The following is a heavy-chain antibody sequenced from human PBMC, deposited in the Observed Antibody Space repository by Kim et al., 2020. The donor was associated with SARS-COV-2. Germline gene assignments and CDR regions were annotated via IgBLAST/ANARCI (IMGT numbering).Heavy chain of an antibody. CDR1: GFTFSSYE. D-gene: IGHD6-19*01. Sequence: GGSLRLSCAASGFTFSSYEMNWVRQAPGKGLEWVSYISSSGSTIYYADSVKGRFTISRDNAKNSLYLQMNSLRAEDTAVYYCARGNTCSSCQGYSSGWLWDYYYYGMDVWGQETTVTVSS. V-gene: IGHV3-48*03. CDR2: ISSSGSTI. CDR3: ARGNTCSSCQGYSSGWLWDYYYYGMDV. J-gene: IGHJ6*02.